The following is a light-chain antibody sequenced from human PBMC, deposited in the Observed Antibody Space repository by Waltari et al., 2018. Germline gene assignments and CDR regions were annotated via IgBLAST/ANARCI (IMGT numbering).Light chain of an antibody. J-gene: IGLJ3*02. V-gene: IGLV2-11*01. Sequence: QSALTQPRSVSGSPGQPVTIPCPGTSSDVGVSKHVSWSQQHPGEAPKLIFYDVTKRPSGVPDRFSGSKSGNTASLTISGLQAEDEADYYCCSFAGSYTWVFGGGTKVTVL. CDR2: DVT. CDR3: CSFAGSYTWV. CDR1: SSDVGVSKH.